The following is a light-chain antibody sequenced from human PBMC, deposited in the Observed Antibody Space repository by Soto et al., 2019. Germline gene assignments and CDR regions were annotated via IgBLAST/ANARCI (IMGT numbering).Light chain of an antibody. CDR2: DAS. CDR3: QQSYSTPRT. Sequence: DIQMTQSPSTLPASVGDRVTISCRASQTVERWLAWYQQKPGKAPKLLIYDASSLQSGVPSRFSGSGSGTDFTLTISSLQPEDFATYYCQQSYSTPRTFGQGTRLEIK. V-gene: IGKV1-39*01. CDR1: QTVERW. J-gene: IGKJ5*01.